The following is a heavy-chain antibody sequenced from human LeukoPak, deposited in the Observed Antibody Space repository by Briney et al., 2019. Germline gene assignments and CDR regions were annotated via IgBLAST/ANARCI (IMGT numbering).Heavy chain of an antibody. J-gene: IGHJ4*02. V-gene: IGHV3-30*03. Sequence: GGSLRLSCAASGFTFSSYGMHWVRQAPGKGPEWVAAISRDGSNKYYADSVKGRFTISRDNSKNTLYLQMNSLRAEDTAMYYCFAGYYDSSGSYFDYWGQGTLVTVSS. CDR1: GFTFSSYG. D-gene: IGHD3-22*01. CDR3: FAGYYDSSGSYFDY. CDR2: ISRDGSNK.